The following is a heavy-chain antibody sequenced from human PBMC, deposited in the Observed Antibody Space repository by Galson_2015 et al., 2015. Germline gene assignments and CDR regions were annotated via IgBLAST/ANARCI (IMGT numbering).Heavy chain of an antibody. CDR3: AKNVGYGEVYFFAH. Sequence: SLRLSCAASGFTFSSYWMSWVRQAPGRGLEWVANINHDGSEKYYVDSVKGRFTISRDNAKNSLYLQMNSLRAEDTAVYYCAKNVGYGEVYFFAHSGQASLGTVSS. J-gene: IGHJ4*02. D-gene: IGHD4-17*01. V-gene: IGHV3-7*01. CDR1: GFTFSSYW. CDR2: INHDGSEK.